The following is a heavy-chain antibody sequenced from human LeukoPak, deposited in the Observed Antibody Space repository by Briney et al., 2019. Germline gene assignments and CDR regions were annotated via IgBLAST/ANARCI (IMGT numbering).Heavy chain of an antibody. J-gene: IGHJ4*02. V-gene: IGHV4-34*01. CDR1: GGSFSGYY. CDR3: ARGPSRSSGHFDY. Sequence: SETLSLTCAVYGGSFSGYYWSWIRQPPGKGLEWIGEINHSGSTNYNPSLKSRVTISVDTSKNQFSLKLSSVTAADTAVYYCARGPSRSSGHFDYWGQGTLVTVSS. CDR2: INHSGST.